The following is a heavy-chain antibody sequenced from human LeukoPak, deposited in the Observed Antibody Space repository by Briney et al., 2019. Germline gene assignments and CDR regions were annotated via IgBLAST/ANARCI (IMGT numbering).Heavy chain of an antibody. J-gene: IGHJ4*02. CDR1: GFTVSNNY. CDR2: IYSGGST. D-gene: IGHD6-19*01. V-gene: IGHV3-53*01. Sequence: GGSLRLSCAASGFTVSNNYMSWVRQAPGKGLEWVSVIYSGGSTYYADSVKGRFTISRDNSKNTVYLQMNSLRAEDTAVYYCARGLKYSSGWFYFDYWGQGPLVTVSS. CDR3: ARGLKYSSGWFYFDY.